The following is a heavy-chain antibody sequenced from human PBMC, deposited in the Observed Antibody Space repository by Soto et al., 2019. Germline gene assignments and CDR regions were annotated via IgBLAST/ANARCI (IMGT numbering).Heavy chain of an antibody. CDR3: AKDAYGSGARQDYDGMDV. V-gene: IGHV3-30-3*01. J-gene: IGHJ6*01. CDR1: GFTFSSYA. D-gene: IGHD3-10*01. CDR2: ISYDGSNK. Sequence: GGSLRLSCAASGFTFSSYAMHWVRQAPGKGLEWVAVISYDGSNKYYADSVKGRFTISPDNHKNTLYLQLNSLRAEDTAVYYCAKDAYGSGARQDYDGMDVWGQGTTVTVSS.